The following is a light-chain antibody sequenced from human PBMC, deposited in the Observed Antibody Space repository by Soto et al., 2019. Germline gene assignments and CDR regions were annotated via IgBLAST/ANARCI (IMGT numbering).Light chain of an antibody. J-gene: IGLJ1*01. CDR3: SSYTSSAPFYV. CDR2: DVN. Sequence: QSVLTQPASVSGSPGQSITIACTGASTDVDGYDYVSWYQQHPGQAPKLMIYDVNNRPSGVSYRFSGSKSGDTASLTISGLQAEDDADYYCSSYTSSAPFYVFGTGTXVTVL. CDR1: STDVDGYDY. V-gene: IGLV2-14*03.